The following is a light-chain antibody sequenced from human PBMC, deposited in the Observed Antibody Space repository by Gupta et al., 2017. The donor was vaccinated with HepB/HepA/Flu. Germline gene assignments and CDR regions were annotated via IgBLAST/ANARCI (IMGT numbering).Light chain of an antibody. V-gene: IGLV1-47*01. CDR2: RND. J-gene: IGLJ3*02. Sequence: QSVLTQPPSASGTPGQRVTISCSGSSSNIGSNYVYRYQQLPGADPKLLIYRNDQRPSGVPDRFSGSKSGTSASLAISGLRSEDEGIYDCASWDDSLSGPVFGGGTTLTVL. CDR3: ASWDDSLSGPV. CDR1: SSNIGSNY.